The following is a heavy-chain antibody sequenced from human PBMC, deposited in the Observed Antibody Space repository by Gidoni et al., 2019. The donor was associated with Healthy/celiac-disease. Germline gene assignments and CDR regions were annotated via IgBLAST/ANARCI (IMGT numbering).Heavy chain of an antibody. CDR3: ARVSGTQPPSFDY. J-gene: IGHJ4*02. CDR2: ISRSSSYI. V-gene: IGHV3-21*01. D-gene: IGHD1-26*01. CDR1: GFTFSSYS. Sequence: EVQLVESGGGLVKPGGSLRLSCAASGFTFSSYSMNWVRQAPGKGLEWVSSISRSSSYIYYADSVKGRFTISRDNAKNSLYLQMNSLRAEDTAVYYCARVSGTQPPSFDYWGQGTLVTVSS.